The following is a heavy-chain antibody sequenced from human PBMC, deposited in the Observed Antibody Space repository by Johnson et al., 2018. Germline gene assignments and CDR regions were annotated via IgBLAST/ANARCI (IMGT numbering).Heavy chain of an antibody. V-gene: IGHV3-30-3*01. CDR2: LSYDGGNK. CDR1: GFIFSTFA. CDR3: ARDFLGVAGSAFDI. Sequence: VQLVETGGGVVQPGRSLTLSCTASGFIFSTFAMHWVRQAPGKGLEWMAVLSYDGGNKYYADSVKGRFTITRDNVKNTLYLQMDSLRTEDTAVYYCARDFLGVAGSAFDIWGQGTLVTVSS. D-gene: IGHD6-19*01. J-gene: IGHJ3*02.